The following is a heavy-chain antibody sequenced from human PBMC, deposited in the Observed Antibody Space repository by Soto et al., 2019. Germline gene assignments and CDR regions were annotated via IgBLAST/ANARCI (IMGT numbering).Heavy chain of an antibody. CDR1: GGYFSANY. Sequence: QVRLQQWSAGLLKPSQTLSLTCGISGGYFSANYWSWIRQAPGKGPEWLGEINHSGYTDYNPSLQSRVTISADTSKNQFSLNLSSVTAADTAVYYCATGGLFSSWGQGTLVIVSS. V-gene: IGHV4-34*02. D-gene: IGHD3-3*01. CDR3: ATGGLFSS. CDR2: INHSGYT. J-gene: IGHJ5*02.